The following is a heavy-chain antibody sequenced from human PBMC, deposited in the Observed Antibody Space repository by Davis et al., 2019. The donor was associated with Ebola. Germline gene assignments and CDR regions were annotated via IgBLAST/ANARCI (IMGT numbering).Heavy chain of an antibody. Sequence: GGSLRLSCAASGFTVSSNYMSWVRQAPGKGLEWVSVTYSGGSTYYADSVKGRFTISRDNSKNTLYLQMNSLRGEDTAVYYCARSGLSFGVVKYHYGMDAWGKGTTVTVSS. CDR2: TYSGGST. CDR3: ARSGLSFGVVKYHYGMDA. J-gene: IGHJ6*04. CDR1: GFTVSSNY. V-gene: IGHV3-66*01. D-gene: IGHD3-3*01.